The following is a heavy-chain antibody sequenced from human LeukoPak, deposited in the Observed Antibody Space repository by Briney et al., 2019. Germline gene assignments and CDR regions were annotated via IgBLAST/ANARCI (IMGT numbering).Heavy chain of an antibody. V-gene: IGHV5-51*01. J-gene: IGHJ4*02. CDR2: IYPGDSDT. D-gene: IGHD5-18*01. CDR1: GYSFTSYW. Sequence: GESLQISCQCSGYSFTSYWIGWVRQMPGKGLEWMGIIYPGDSDTRYSPSFQGQVTISADKSISTAYLQWSSLKASDTAMYYCARSHRGYSYGHFDYWGQGTLVTVSS. CDR3: ARSHRGYSYGHFDY.